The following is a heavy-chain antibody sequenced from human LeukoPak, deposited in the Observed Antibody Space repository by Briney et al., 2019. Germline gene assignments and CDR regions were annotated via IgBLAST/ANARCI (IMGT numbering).Heavy chain of an antibody. CDR1: GYTFSNYW. Sequence: GESLKISCEGSGYTFSNYWIGWVRQMPEKGLEWMATIYPGDSDTKYRPSLQGQVTISVDKSISTVYLQWSSLKASDTAMYYCARHNRLAAMDTYYFDYWGQGTLVTVSS. CDR2: IYPGDSDT. CDR3: ARHNRLAAMDTYYFDY. D-gene: IGHD5-18*01. J-gene: IGHJ4*02. V-gene: IGHV5-51*01.